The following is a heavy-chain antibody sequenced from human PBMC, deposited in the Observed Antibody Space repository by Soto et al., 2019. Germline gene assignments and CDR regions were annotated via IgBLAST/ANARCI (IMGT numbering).Heavy chain of an antibody. CDR1: GYTFTSYY. V-gene: IGHV1-46*03. CDR3: AREPRTGFDY. CDR2: INPSGGST. J-gene: IGHJ4*02. Sequence: QVPLVQSGAEVTKPGASVKVSCKASGYTFTSYYMHWVRHATGQGLEWMGIINPSGGSTSYAQKFPGRVTMTRDTSTSTVYMELSSLRSEDAAVYYCAREPRTGFDYWGQGTLVTVSS. D-gene: IGHD7-27*01.